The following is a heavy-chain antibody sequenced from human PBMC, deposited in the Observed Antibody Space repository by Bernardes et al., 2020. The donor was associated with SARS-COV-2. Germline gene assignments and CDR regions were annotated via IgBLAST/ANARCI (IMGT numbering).Heavy chain of an antibody. CDR2: ISSSSTYI. D-gene: IGHD3-9*01. V-gene: IGHV3-21*01. J-gene: IGHJ6*02. CDR1: GFTFRAYS. Sequence: GGSLRVSCAASGFTFRAYSMRWVRQAPGKGLEWVSSISSSSTYIYYADSMKGRFTISRDNAKNSLYLQMNTLRVEDTAVYYCARDRVDIVTADYRYYYGMDVWGQGTTVTVSS. CDR3: ARDRVDIVTADYRYYYGMDV.